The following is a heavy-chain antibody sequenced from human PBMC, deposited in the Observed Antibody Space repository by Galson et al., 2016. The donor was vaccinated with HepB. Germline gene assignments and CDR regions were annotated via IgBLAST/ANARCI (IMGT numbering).Heavy chain of an antibody. J-gene: IGHJ5*02. D-gene: IGHD2-8*02. Sequence: SLRLSCAASGVAFNRYWMKWVRQAPGKGLEWVASIKPDGSESFYVDSVKGRFTMSRDNSKNTLYLQMNSLRVEDTAMYYCAKAPSPSCIGALCYELDPWGQGTLVTVSS. V-gene: IGHV3-7*03. CDR3: AKAPSPSCIGALCYELDP. CDR1: GVAFNRYW. CDR2: IKPDGSES.